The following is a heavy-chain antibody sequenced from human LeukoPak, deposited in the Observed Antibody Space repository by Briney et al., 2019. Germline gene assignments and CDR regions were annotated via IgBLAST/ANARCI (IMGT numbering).Heavy chain of an antibody. CDR3: ARSPWNLKAMPLDY. CDR1: GYTFTSYA. Sequence: ASVKVSCKASGYTFTSYAMHWVRQSPGQRLEWMGWINAGNGNTKYSQKFQGRVTITRDTSASTAYMELSSLRSEDTAVYYCARSPWNLKAMPLDYWGQGTLVTVSS. CDR2: INAGNGNT. V-gene: IGHV1-3*01. J-gene: IGHJ4*02. D-gene: IGHD2-2*01.